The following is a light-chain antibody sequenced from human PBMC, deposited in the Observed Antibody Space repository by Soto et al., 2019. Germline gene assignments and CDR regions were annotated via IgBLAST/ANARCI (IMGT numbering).Light chain of an antibody. CDR1: QRLLHTNGYNY. J-gene: IGKJ1*01. Sequence: DFVMTLSRRSLTVTPGEPASMSCRSSQRLLHTNGYNYLDWYLQKPGQSPQLLIFLGSNRASGVPDRFSGSGSGTDFTLKISRVEAEDVGVYYCMQPLQSWTFGQGTKGDIK. CDR2: LGS. V-gene: IGKV2-28*01. CDR3: MQPLQSWT.